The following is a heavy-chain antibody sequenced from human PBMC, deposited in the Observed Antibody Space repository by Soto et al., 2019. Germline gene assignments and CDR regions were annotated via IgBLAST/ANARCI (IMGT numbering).Heavy chain of an antibody. D-gene: IGHD2-8*02. J-gene: IGHJ5*02. CDR2: ILDSGTA. Sequence: QVQLEQSGPGLVKPSQPLSLTCKISGGSISTLNDYWSWIRQPPGDGLGWMGYILDSGTAHSSPSLKGRVRISGDTYQSQCSLTMQSVTVADTDVYYCVGEVSWTGAFDHWGQGILVSVSS. CDR3: VGEVSWTGAFDH. V-gene: IGHV4-31*02. CDR1: GGSISTLNDY.